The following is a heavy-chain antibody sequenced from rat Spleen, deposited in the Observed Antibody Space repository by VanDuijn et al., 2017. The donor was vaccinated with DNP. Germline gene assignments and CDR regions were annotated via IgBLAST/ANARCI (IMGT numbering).Heavy chain of an antibody. Sequence: QVQLTESGPGLVQPSRTLSLTCTVSGFSLTSYGVSWVRQPPGKGLEWIAAMSTSGDTSYNSVLKSRLSISRDTSKDQVFLKMNSLQTEDTAIYFCTRDLRVATGHPYGLDPWGQGISVTVSS. D-gene: IGHD1-3*01. CDR1: GFSLTSYG. CDR3: TRDLRVATGHPYGLDP. V-gene: IGHV2S8*01. CDR2: MSTSGDT. J-gene: IGHJ4*01.